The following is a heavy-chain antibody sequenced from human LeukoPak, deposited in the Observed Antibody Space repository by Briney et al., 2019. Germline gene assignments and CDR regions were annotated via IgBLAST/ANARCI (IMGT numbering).Heavy chain of an antibody. CDR1: GGSISSYY. Sequence: PSETLSLTCTGSGGSISSYYWSWIRQPPGKGLEGVGYIYYSGSSSYSPSLKSRVTISADTSKNQFSLKLSSVTAADTAVYYCARCIGSSSFARWFDPWGQGTLVTVSS. J-gene: IGHJ5*02. CDR3: ARCIGSSSFARWFDP. D-gene: IGHD6-6*01. CDR2: IYYSGSS. V-gene: IGHV4-59*01.